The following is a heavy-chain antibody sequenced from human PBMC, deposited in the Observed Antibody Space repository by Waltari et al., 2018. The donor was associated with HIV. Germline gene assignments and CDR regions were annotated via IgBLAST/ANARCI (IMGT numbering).Heavy chain of an antibody. D-gene: IGHD3-22*01. CDR3: ARDRYDSSGYNLRGYYYGMDV. CDR1: GGSISSYY. Sequence: QVQLQESGPGLVKPSETLSLTCTVSGGSISSYYWSWIRQPPGKGLEWIGYIYYSGSTNYHPSLKGRVTISVDTSKNQFSLKLSSVTAADTAVYYCARDRYDSSGYNLRGYYYGMDVWGQGTTVTVSS. J-gene: IGHJ6*02. V-gene: IGHV4-59*01. CDR2: IYYSGST.